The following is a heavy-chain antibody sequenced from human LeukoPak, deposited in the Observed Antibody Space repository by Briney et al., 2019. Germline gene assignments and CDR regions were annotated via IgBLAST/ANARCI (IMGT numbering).Heavy chain of an antibody. J-gene: IGHJ4*02. Sequence: ASVKVSCKTSGYAFSSHAMNWVRQAPGQGLEFMGWISTNTGNPTYAQGFTGRFVFSLDTSVSTAYLQIISLKSEDTAVYYCAREKATGGPDYFWGQGTLVTVSS. V-gene: IGHV7-4-1*02. CDR3: AREKATGGPDYF. CDR1: GYAFSSHA. CDR2: ISTNTGNP. D-gene: IGHD5-12*01.